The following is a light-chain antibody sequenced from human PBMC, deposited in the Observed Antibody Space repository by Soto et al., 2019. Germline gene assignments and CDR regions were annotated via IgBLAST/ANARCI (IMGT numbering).Light chain of an antibody. CDR1: QSVSSN. J-gene: IGKJ5*01. CDR3: QQYNNWPPGIT. Sequence: EIVMTQSPATLSVSPGERANLSCSTSQSVSSNLAWYQQKPGQAPRLLIYGASTRATGIPARFSGSGSGTEFTLTISSLQSEDFAVYYCQQYNNWPPGITFGQGTRLEIK. CDR2: GAS. V-gene: IGKV3-15*01.